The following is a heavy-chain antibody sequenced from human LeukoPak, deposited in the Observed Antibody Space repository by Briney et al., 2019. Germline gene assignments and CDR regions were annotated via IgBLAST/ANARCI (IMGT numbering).Heavy chain of an antibody. CDR3: ARSCRILDIVATIRARLGGNGFDI. D-gene: IGHD5-12*01. Sequence: SETLSLTCTVSGYSISSGYYWGWIRQPPGKGLEWIGSIHHSGSTNYNPSLKSRVTISLDTSKNQFSLKLSSVTAADKAVYYCARSCRILDIVATIRARLGGNGFDIWGQGTMVTVSS. J-gene: IGHJ3*02. CDR2: IHHSGST. V-gene: IGHV4-38-2*02. CDR1: GYSISSGYY.